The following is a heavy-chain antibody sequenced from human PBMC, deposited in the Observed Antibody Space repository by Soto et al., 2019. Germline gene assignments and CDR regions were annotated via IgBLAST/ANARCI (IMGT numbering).Heavy chain of an antibody. D-gene: IGHD1-26*01. CDR1: GFIFSSSA. V-gene: IGHV3-23*01. CDR2: ISGSGVSK. CDR3: AKDRSPGATTWNVY. Sequence: DVQLLESGGALVQPGGSLRLSCVVSGFIFSSSAMNWVRQAPGKGLEWVSTISGSGVSKYYADSVKGRFTISRDNSNNTVSLQMNSLRAEDAAVYYCAKDRSPGATTWNVYGGQGTLVTVSS. J-gene: IGHJ4*02.